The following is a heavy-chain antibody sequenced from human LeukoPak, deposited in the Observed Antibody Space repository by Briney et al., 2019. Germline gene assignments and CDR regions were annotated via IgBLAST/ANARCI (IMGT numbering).Heavy chain of an antibody. CDR2: IKQDGSEK. V-gene: IGHV3-7*01. J-gene: IGHJ3*02. CDR1: GFTFSSYW. D-gene: IGHD5-18*01. CDR3: ARDYRRIQLWFRTLGDAFDI. Sequence: GGSLRLSCAASGFTFSSYWMSWVRQAPGKGLEWVANIKQDGSEKYYVDSVKGRFTISRDNAKNSLYLQMNSLRAEDTAVYYCARDYRRIQLWFRTLGDAFDIWGQGTMVTVSS.